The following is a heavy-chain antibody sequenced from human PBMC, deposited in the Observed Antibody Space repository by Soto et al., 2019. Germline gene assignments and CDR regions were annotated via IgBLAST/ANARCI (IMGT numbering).Heavy chain of an antibody. CDR3: AKVKGEQWLVRYYYGMDV. Sequence: EVQLLESGGGLVQPGGSLRLSCAASGFTFSSYAMSWVRQAPGKGLEWVSAISGSGGSTYYADSVKGRFTISRDNSKNTLYLQMNRLRAEDTAVYYCAKVKGEQWLVRYYYGMDVWGQGTTVTVSS. CDR2: ISGSGGST. D-gene: IGHD6-19*01. CDR1: GFTFSSYA. J-gene: IGHJ6*02. V-gene: IGHV3-23*01.